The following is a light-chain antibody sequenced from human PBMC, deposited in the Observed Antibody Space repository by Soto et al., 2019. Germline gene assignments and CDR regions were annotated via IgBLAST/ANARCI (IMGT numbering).Light chain of an antibody. V-gene: IGKV3-11*01. CDR1: QSVSSY. J-gene: IGKJ4*01. Sequence: EIVLTQSPATLSLSPGERATLSCRASQSVSSYLAWYQQRPGQTPRLLIYDASNRATGIPAKFSGSGSGTDFTLTISTLEHDDFEVYYCQQRSNWPPTLGGETKGDIK. CDR2: DAS. CDR3: QQRSNWPPT.